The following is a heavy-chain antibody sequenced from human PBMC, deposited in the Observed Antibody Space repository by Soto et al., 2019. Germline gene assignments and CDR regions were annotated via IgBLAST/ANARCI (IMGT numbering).Heavy chain of an antibody. CDR3: ARVMSYGDPYLYYYYYGMDV. CDR1: GGSISSYY. J-gene: IGHJ6*02. CDR2: IYYSGST. Sequence: PSETLSLTCTVSGGSISSYYWSWIRQPPGKGLEWIGYIYYSGSTNYNPSLKSRVTISVDTSKNQFSLKLSSVTAADTAVYYCARVMSYGDPYLYYYYYGMDVWGQGTTVTVSS. V-gene: IGHV4-59*01. D-gene: IGHD4-17*01.